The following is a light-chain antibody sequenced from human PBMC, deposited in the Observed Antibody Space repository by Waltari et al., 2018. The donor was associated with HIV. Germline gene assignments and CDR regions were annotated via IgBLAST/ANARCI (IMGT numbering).Light chain of an antibody. CDR3: CSYAGSYIYV. Sequence: QSALTQPRSVSGSPGQSVTISCTGTSSDVGGYNYVSWYQQHPGKAPKIMIYDVSKRPSGVPVRFSGSKSGNTASLTISGLQAEDEADYYCCSYAGSYIYVFGTGTKVTVL. V-gene: IGLV2-11*01. CDR1: SSDVGGYNY. J-gene: IGLJ1*01. CDR2: DVS.